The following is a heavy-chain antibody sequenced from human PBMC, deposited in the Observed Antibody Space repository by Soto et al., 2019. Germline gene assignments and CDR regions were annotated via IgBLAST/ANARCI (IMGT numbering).Heavy chain of an antibody. CDR2: IYYNGNT. CDR3: ARHATRSYDY. Sequence: SSETLSLTCTVSGGSVSSGRFYWSWIRQPPGKGLEWIGYIYYNGNTNYNPSLKSRVTISVDTSKNQFTLNLNSVTAADTAVYYCARHATRSYDYWGQGTLVTVSS. J-gene: IGHJ4*02. CDR1: GGSVSSGRFY. V-gene: IGHV4-61*01.